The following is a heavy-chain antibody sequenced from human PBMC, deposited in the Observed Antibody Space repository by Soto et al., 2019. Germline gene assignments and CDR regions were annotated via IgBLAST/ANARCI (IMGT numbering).Heavy chain of an antibody. J-gene: IGHJ5*02. Sequence: QVHLVQSGAEVMKTGASVKVSCKASGYSFSHYFMHWVRQAPGQGLEWMGWINSSNGGTKYSQKFQGRLTMTTDTSTSTAYMELSRLTSDDTAIYYCAREAYSASFGYVTNPNWFDPWGQGTLVSVSS. CDR3: AREAYSASFGYVTNPNWFDP. D-gene: IGHD2-2*03. CDR1: GYSFSHYF. CDR2: INSSNGGT. V-gene: IGHV1-2*02.